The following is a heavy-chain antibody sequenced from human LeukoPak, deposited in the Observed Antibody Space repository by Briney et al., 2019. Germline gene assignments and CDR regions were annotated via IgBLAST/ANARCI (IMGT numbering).Heavy chain of an antibody. Sequence: QTGGSLRLSCAASGFTFSNYAMNWVRQAPGKGLEWVSVISGSGGSTYYADSVKGRFTISRDNSKNTLYLQMNSLRAEDTAVYYCAKGTTMVRGVIITFDDWGQGTLVTVSS. J-gene: IGHJ4*02. CDR2: ISGSGGST. D-gene: IGHD3-10*01. CDR1: GFTFSNYA. V-gene: IGHV3-23*01. CDR3: AKGTTMVRGVIITFDD.